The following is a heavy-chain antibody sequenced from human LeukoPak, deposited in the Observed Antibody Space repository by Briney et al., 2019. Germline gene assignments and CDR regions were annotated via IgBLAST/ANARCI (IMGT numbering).Heavy chain of an antibody. CDR3: GRGHWGLDY. V-gene: IGHV3-21*01. Sequence: GGSLRLSCAASGFTFSSYEMDWVRQAPGKGLEWVSSISSSSSYIYYADSVKGRFTISRDNAKNSLYLQMNSLRAEDTAVYYCGRGHWGLDYWGQGALVTVSS. D-gene: IGHD7-27*01. CDR2: ISSSSSYI. CDR1: GFTFSSYE. J-gene: IGHJ4*02.